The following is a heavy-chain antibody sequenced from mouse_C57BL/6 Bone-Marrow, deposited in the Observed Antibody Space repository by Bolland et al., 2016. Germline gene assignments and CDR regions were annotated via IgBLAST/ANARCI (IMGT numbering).Heavy chain of an antibody. J-gene: IGHJ2*01. CDR2: SSGSSTI. Sequence: SSGSSTIYYADTVKGRFTISRDNAKNTLFLQMTSLRSEDTAMYYCARRDFDYYGSSFDYWG. CDR3: ARRDFDYYGSSFDY. V-gene: IGHV5-17*01. D-gene: IGHD1-1*01.